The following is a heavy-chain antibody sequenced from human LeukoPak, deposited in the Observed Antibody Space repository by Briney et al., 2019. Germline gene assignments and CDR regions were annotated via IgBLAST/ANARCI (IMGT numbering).Heavy chain of an antibody. Sequence: GGSLRLSCAASGFTFSSYAMHWVRQAPGKGLEWVAVISYDGSNKYYADSVKGRFTISRDNSKNRLYLQMSDLRAEDTAVYFCARSVSGVWLFDYWGRGTLVTVSS. CDR2: ISYDGSNK. V-gene: IGHV3-30-3*01. D-gene: IGHD5/OR15-5a*01. CDR1: GFTFSSYA. J-gene: IGHJ4*02. CDR3: ARSVSGVWLFDY.